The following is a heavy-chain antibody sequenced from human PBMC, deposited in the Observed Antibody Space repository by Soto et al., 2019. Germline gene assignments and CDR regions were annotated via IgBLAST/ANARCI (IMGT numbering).Heavy chain of an antibody. J-gene: IGHJ3*02. V-gene: IGHV4-34*01. Sequence: SEILSLTCAAYGGSFSGYYWSWIRQPPGKGLEWIGELNHSGSTNYNPSLKSGVTISVDTSNNQFSLKLSSVTAADTAVYYCSRVYDYVWGSYRKSEYAFDIWGQGTMVTVSS. CDR1: GGSFSGYY. CDR2: LNHSGST. D-gene: IGHD3-16*02. CDR3: SRVYDYVWGSYRKSEYAFDI.